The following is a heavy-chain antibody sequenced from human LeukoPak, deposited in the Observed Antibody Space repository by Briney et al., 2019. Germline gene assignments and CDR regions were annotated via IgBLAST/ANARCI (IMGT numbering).Heavy chain of an antibody. CDR2: ISDSGDRT. CDR1: GFPFSNYA. Sequence: GGSLRLSCAASGFPFSNYAMTWVPDAPGKGLERGSGISDSGDRTYYADSVKGRFTISRDNSKNMLYLQMNSLRVEDTALYYCAKGLGTSGYHDYWGQGTLVTVSS. J-gene: IGHJ4*02. CDR3: AKGLGTSGYHDY. D-gene: IGHD3-22*01. V-gene: IGHV3-23*01.